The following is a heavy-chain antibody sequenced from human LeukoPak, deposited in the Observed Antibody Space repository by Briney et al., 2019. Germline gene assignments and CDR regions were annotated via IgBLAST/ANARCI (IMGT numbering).Heavy chain of an antibody. CDR3: AKRDNNDYYTGLHVFDI. CDR2: ISGSGDKT. D-gene: IGHD3-22*01. V-gene: IGHV3-23*01. Sequence: GGTLRLSCAASGFSFSSYAMTWVRQAPGKGPEWVSGISGSGDKTYYTDSVKGRFTISRDNSKNTLDLQMNGLRAEDTAVYFCAKRDNNDYYTGLHVFDIWGQGTMVTVSS. CDR1: GFSFSSYA. J-gene: IGHJ3*02.